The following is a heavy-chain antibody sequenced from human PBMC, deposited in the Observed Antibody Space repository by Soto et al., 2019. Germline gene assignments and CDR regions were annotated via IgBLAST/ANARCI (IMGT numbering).Heavy chain of an antibody. V-gene: IGHV4-39*01. CDR3: ARHTRNQFDP. CDR1: GDSMTGSSYY. CDR2: IYYSKRTSDHSGSM. J-gene: IGHJ5*02. Sequence: QLQLQESGPGLVKPSETLSLTCTDSGDSMTGSSYYWGWIRQPPGKGMEWMGSIYYSKRTSDHSGSMYYSPSLKSRVTMSGDTSKSQFSLKLSSVTAADTAVYYCARHTRNQFDPWGQGTLVTVSS.